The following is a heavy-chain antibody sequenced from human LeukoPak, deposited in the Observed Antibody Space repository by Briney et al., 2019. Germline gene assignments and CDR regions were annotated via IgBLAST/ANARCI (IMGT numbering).Heavy chain of an antibody. CDR1: GYTFTDYY. CDR2: INPNSGGT. D-gene: IGHD6-13*01. CDR3: APSSSSWKYYFDY. Sequence: ASVKVSCKASGYTFTDYYMHWVRQAPGQGLEWMGWINPNSGGTNYAQKFQGRVTMTRDTSISTAYMELSRLRSDDTAVYYCAPSSSSWKYYFDYWGQGTLVTVSS. V-gene: IGHV1-2*02. J-gene: IGHJ4*02.